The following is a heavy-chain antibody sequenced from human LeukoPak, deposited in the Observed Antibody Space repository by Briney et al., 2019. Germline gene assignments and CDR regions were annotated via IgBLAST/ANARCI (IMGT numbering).Heavy chain of an antibody. J-gene: IGHJ4*02. CDR3: ARSGFSTGFYLDF. CDR2: IDPPSGTP. D-gene: IGHD6-19*01. Sequence: ASVKVSCKASGYTFPGQFIPWLRQAPGQGLEWMGWIDPPSGTPHYAQKFQDAVTLTRDTSIGTAYMEVHRLQPDDTAVYYCARSGFSTGFYLDFWGQGTLISVSS. CDR1: GYTFPGQF. V-gene: IGHV1-2*02.